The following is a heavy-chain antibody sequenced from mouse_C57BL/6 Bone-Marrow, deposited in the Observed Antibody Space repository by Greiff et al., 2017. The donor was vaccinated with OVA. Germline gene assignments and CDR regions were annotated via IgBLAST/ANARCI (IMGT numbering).Heavy chain of an antibody. CDR1: GFNIKDDY. CDR2: IDPENGDT. V-gene: IGHV14-4*01. Sequence: EVQLQQSGAELVRPGASVKLSCTASGFNIKDDYMHWVKQRPEQGLEWIGWIDPENGDTEYASKFQGKATITADTSSNTAYLQLSSLTSEDTAVYYCTTYYDRGGFDYWGQGTTLTVSS. CDR3: TTYYDRGGFDY. D-gene: IGHD1-1*01. J-gene: IGHJ2*01.